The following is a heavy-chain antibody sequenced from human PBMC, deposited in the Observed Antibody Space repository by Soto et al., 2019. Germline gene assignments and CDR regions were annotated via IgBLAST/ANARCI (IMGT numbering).Heavy chain of an antibody. CDR1: GFTFSSYW. Sequence: GGSLRLSCAASGFTFSSYWMHWVRQAPGRGLVWVSHINSDGSTTTYADSVEGRFTISRDNAKNTLYLQMTSLRVEDRAIYYCVRGKVAAGFDYWGQGALVTVSS. V-gene: IGHV3-74*01. J-gene: IGHJ4*02. D-gene: IGHD2-15*01. CDR3: VRGKVAAGFDY. CDR2: INSDGSTT.